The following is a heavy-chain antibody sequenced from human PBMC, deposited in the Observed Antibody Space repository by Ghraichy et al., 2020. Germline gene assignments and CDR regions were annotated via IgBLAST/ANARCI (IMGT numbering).Heavy chain of an antibody. J-gene: IGHJ4*02. CDR3: AREPHYYDSSGYFDY. CDR1: GFTFSSYW. D-gene: IGHD3-22*01. V-gene: IGHV3-7*01. CDR2: IKQDGSEK. Sequence: LSLTCAASGFTFSSYWMSWVRQAPGKGLEWVANIKQDGSEKYYVDSVKGRFTISRDNAKNSLYLQMNSLRAEDTAVYYCAREPHYYDSSGYFDYWGQGTLVTVSS.